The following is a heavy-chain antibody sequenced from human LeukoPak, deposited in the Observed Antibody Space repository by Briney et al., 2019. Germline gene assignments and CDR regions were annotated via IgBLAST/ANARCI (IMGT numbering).Heavy chain of an antibody. CDR1: GCTFSSYS. V-gene: IGHV3-48*01. CDR3: ARLFTVTTPFDY. D-gene: IGHD4-17*01. Sequence: PWGSLRLSCAASGCTFSSYSRNWIRQAPGKGLEWVAYISSSSSTIYYPASVNGRFTISRDNAKNSLYLQMNSLRAEDTAVYYCARLFTVTTPFDYWGQGTLVTVSS. CDR2: ISSSSSTI. J-gene: IGHJ4*02.